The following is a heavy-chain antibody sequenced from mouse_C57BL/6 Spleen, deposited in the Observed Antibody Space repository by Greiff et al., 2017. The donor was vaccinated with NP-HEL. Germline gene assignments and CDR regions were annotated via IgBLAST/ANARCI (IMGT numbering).Heavy chain of an antibody. CDR1: GYTFTSYW. Sequence: QVQLQQPGAELVRPGSSVKLSCKASGYTFTSYWMHWVKQRPIQGLEWIGNIDPSDSETHYNQKFKDKATLTVDKYSSTAYMQLSSLTSEDSAVYYCAREEAQAVYYYAMDYWGQGTSVTVSS. D-gene: IGHD3-2*02. CDR3: AREEAQAVYYYAMDY. J-gene: IGHJ4*01. CDR2: IDPSDSET. V-gene: IGHV1-52*01.